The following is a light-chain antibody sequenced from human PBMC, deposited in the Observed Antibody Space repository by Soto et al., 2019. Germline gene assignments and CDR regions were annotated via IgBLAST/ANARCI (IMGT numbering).Light chain of an antibody. CDR2: EVS. V-gene: IGLV2-8*01. J-gene: IGLJ1*01. CDR3: SSYAGSRTYV. CDR1: SSDVGGYDY. Sequence: QSALTQPPSASGSPGQSVTISCTGTSSDVGGYDYVSWYQQHPGKAPKLMIYEVSKRPSGVPDRFSGSKSGNTASLTVSGLQAEDEADYYCSSYAGSRTYVFGTGIKVTVL.